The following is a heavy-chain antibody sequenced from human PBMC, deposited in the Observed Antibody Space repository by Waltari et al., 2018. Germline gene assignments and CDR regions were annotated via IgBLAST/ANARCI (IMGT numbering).Heavy chain of an antibody. J-gene: IGHJ3*02. CDR3: ASDSLGAFDI. Sequence: QVQLVVAGGGVVQPGWSVRPYCEVSGLTFSDYGFHWVRQAPGKGLEWVATIWYDGSKKYYEDSVKGRFTISRDDSKSTLYLQMNSLRAEDSAVFFCASDSLGAFDIWGQGTKVTVSS. CDR1: GLTFSDYG. CDR2: IWYDGSKK. V-gene: IGHV3-33*01.